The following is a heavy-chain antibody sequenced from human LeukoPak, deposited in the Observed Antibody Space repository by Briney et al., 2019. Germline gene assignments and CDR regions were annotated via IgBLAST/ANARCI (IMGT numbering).Heavy chain of an antibody. CDR2: TYYSGST. CDR3: ARDRGGYGLFDY. J-gene: IGHJ4*02. V-gene: IGHV4-39*07. CDR1: GGSISGSSYY. D-gene: IGHD5-18*01. Sequence: PSETLSLTCTVSGGSISGSSYYWGWIRQPPGKGLEWIGSTYYSGSTYYNPSLKSRVTISVDTSKNQFSLKLSSVTAADTAVYYCARDRGGYGLFDYWGQGTLVTVSS.